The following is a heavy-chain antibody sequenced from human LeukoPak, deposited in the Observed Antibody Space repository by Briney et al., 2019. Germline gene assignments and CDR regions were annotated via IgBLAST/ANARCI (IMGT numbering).Heavy chain of an antibody. D-gene: IGHD3-3*01. CDR3: ARARPPTIFGVVIPYYYMDV. CDR1: GFTFSSCS. V-gene: IGHV3-21*01. J-gene: IGHJ6*03. CDR2: ISSSSSYI. Sequence: NPGGSLRLSCAASGFTFSSCSMNWVRQAPGKGLEWVSSISSSSSYIYYADSVKGRFTISRDNAKNSLYLQMNSLRAEDTAVYYCARARPPTIFGVVIPYYYMDVWGKGTTVTVSS.